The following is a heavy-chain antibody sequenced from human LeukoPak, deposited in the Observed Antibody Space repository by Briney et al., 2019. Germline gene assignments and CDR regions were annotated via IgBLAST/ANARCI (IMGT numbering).Heavy chain of an antibody. D-gene: IGHD3-10*01. CDR1: GGSISSYY. V-gene: IGHV4-59*01. J-gene: IGHJ5*02. CDR3: ARGGYYGSGNDFRFDP. CDR2: IHYTGST. Sequence: PSETLSLTCTVSGGSISSYYWSWIRQSPGKGLECIGYIHYTGSTNYNPSPKSRVTISVETSKNQFSLKLKSVTAADTAVCYCARGGYYGSGNDFRFDPWGQGTLVTVSS.